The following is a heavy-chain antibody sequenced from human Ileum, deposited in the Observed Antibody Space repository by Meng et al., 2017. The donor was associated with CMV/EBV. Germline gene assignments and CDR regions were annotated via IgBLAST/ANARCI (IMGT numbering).Heavy chain of an antibody. J-gene: IGHJ4*02. Sequence: FSLSSSGVGVSWIRQPPGTALECLALIYWDGDERYSTSLKSRLTITKDSSKNQVVLTMTNMDPVDTATYYCAHTPITAVRGLSFDYWGQGTLVTVSS. D-gene: IGHD3-10*01. CDR3: AHTPITAVRGLSFDY. CDR1: FSLSSSGVG. V-gene: IGHV2-5*02. CDR2: IYWDGDE.